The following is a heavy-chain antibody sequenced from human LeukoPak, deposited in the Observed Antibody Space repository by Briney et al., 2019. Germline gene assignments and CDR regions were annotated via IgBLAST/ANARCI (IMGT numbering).Heavy chain of an antibody. CDR2: INPNSGGT. CDR3: ARDFTSVYYDSSGSG. D-gene: IGHD3-22*01. Sequence: GASVKVSCKASGYTFTGYYMHWVRQAPGQGLEWMGWINPNSGGTNYAQKFQGRVTMTRDTSISTAYMELSRLRSDDTAVYYCARDFTSVYYDSSGSGWGQGTLVTVSS. V-gene: IGHV1-2*02. J-gene: IGHJ4*02. CDR1: GYTFTGYY.